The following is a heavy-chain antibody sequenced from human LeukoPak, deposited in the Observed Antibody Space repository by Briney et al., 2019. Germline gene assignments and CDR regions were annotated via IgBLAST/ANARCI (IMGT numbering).Heavy chain of an antibody. CDR1: GYTFTSYG. CDR3: ARDHYHKIHSVMVTAPDY. D-gene: IGHD2-21*02. V-gene: IGHV1-18*01. J-gene: IGHJ4*02. CDR2: ISAYNGNT. Sequence: GASVKVSCKASGYTFTSYGISWARQAPGQGLEWMGWISAYNGNTNYAQKLQGRVTMTTDTSTSTAYMELSSLRSEDTAVYYCARDHYHKIHSVMVTAPDYWGQGTLVIVSS.